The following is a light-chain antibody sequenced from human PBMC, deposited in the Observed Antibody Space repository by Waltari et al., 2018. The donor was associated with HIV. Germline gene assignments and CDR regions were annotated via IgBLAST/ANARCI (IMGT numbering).Light chain of an antibody. V-gene: IGLV2-14*01. CDR2: EVT. CDR1: SFDVGDYNY. Sequence: QSALTQPASVSGSPGQAITISCTGASFDVGDYNYVSWYQQHPGKAPKLLFYEVTNRPSGVSKRFSVSKSGNAASPTISGLEAEDEADYYCISYRSGFTLMFGGGTKLTVL. CDR3: ISYRSGFTLM. J-gene: IGLJ3*02.